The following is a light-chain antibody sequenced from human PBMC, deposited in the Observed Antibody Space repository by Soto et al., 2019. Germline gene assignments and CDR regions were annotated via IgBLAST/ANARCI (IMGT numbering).Light chain of an antibody. J-gene: IGLJ2*01. CDR2: GNS. Sequence: QSVLTQPPSVSGAPGQRVTISCTGSSSNIGAGYDVHWYQQLPGTAPKLLIYGNSNRPAGVPDRFSGSKSGTSASLGITGLQGGDEADYYCEPYESSLSGLVFGGGTKLTVL. V-gene: IGLV1-40*01. CDR1: SSNIGAGYD. CDR3: EPYESSLSGLV.